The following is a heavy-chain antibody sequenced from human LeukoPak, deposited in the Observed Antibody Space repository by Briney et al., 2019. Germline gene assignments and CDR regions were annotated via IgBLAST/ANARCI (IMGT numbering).Heavy chain of an antibody. V-gene: IGHV4-4*02. CDR3: AREGGGTELYYFDY. CDR2: IYHSGST. J-gene: IGHJ4*02. Sequence: PSGTLSLTCAVSVGSLSSSNWWSWVRQPPGKGLEWIGEIYHSGSTNYNPSLKSRVTISVDKSKNQFSLKLSSVTAADTAVYYCAREGGGTELYYFDYWGQGTLVTVSS. CDR1: VGSLSSSNW. D-gene: IGHD3-16*01.